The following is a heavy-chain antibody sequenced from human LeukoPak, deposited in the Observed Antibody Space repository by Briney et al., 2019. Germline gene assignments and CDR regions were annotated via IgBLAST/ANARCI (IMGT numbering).Heavy chain of an antibody. V-gene: IGHV4-31*03. J-gene: IGHJ3*02. CDR1: GGSISRDGHY. CDR2: VSSSGTT. CDR3: AREMVRDAFDI. Sequence: PSETLSLTCTVSGGSISRDGHYWSWIRQYPGKGLESIGSVSSSGTTTYNPSLNSRVTISLDTSQNQFSLNLRSLTAADTAVYYCAREMVRDAFDIWGQGTMVTVSS. D-gene: IGHD2-8*01.